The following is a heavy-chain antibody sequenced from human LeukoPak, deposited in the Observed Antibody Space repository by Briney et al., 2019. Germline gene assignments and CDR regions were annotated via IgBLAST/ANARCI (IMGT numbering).Heavy chain of an antibody. CDR2: IYHSGST. Sequence: SETLSLTCAVSGGSISSGGYSWSWIRQPPGKGLEWIGYIYHSGSTYYNPSLKSRVTISVDGSKNQFSLKLSSVTAADTAVYYCARAAERQVAFEIWGQGTMVTVSS. D-gene: IGHD1-1*01. V-gene: IGHV4-30-2*01. CDR3: ARAAERQVAFEI. CDR1: GGSISSGGYS. J-gene: IGHJ3*02.